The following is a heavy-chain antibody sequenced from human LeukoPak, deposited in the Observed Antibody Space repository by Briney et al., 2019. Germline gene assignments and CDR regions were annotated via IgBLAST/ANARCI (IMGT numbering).Heavy chain of an antibody. D-gene: IGHD6-13*01. CDR2: IYSGGST. CDR3: ARAAAGSGNYYYYMDV. V-gene: IGHV3-53*01. J-gene: IGHJ6*03. Sequence: GGSLRLSCAASGFTVSSNYMSWVRQAPGKGLEWVSVIYSGGSTYYADSVKGRFTISRDNAKNSVYLHMNSLRAEDTAVYYCARAAAGSGNYYYYMDVWGKGTTVTVSS. CDR1: GFTVSSNY.